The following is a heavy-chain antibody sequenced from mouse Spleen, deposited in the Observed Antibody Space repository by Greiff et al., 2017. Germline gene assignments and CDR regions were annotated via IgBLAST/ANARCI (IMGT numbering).Heavy chain of an antibody. J-gene: IGHJ1*01. CDR3: ARRYYGSLWYFDV. D-gene: IGHD1-1*01. Sequence: EVHLVESGGGLVKPGGSLKLSCAASGFAFSSYDMSWVRQTPEKRLEWVAYISSGGGSTYYPDTVKGRFTISRDNAKNTLYLQMSSLKSEDTAMYYCARRYYGSLWYFDVWGAGTTVTVSS. CDR1: GFAFSSYD. V-gene: IGHV5-12-1*01. CDR2: ISSGGGST.